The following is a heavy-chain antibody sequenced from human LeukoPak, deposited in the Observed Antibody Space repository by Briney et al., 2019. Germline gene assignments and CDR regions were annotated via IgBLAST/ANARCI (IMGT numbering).Heavy chain of an antibody. J-gene: IGHJ4*02. CDR2: INSDGSST. D-gene: IGHD6-13*01. V-gene: IGHV3-74*01. Sequence: GGVLRLSCAAAGFTFSGYWMHWFRQAPGKGLVWVLRINSDGSSTSYADSVKGRFTISRDNAKNTLYLQTNSLRAEDTAVYYCARDSSSSFDYWGQGTLVTVSS. CDR3: ARDSSSSFDY. CDR1: GFTFSGYW.